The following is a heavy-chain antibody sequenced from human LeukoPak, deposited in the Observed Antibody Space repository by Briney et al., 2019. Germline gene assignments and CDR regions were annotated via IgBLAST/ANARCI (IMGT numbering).Heavy chain of an antibody. CDR2: IIPIFGTA. Sequence: ASVRVSCKASGGTFSSYTISWVRQAPGQGLEWMGGIIPIFGTANFAQNFQGRVTITTDESTSTAYMELSSLRSEDTAVYYCAREGPPGYSNYNWFDPWGQGTLVTVSS. D-gene: IGHD4-11*01. V-gene: IGHV1-69*05. CDR3: AREGPPGYSNYNWFDP. J-gene: IGHJ5*02. CDR1: GGTFSSYT.